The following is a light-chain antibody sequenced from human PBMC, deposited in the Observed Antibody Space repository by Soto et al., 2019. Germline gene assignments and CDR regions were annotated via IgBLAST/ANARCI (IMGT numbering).Light chain of an antibody. Sequence: LTQPASFSGSPGQSITISCTGTSSYVGAYNFVSWHQQHPGKAPKLMIYNVYDRPSGISYRFSGSKSGNTASLTISGLQGEDEADYYCSAYTVSRTYVFGTGTKVTVL. J-gene: IGLJ1*01. CDR2: NVY. V-gene: IGLV2-14*03. CDR1: SSYVGAYNF. CDR3: SAYTVSRTYV.